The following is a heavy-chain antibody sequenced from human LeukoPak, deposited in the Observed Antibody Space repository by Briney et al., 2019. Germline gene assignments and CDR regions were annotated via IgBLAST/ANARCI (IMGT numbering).Heavy chain of an antibody. CDR1: GGSISSSSYY. Sequence: PSETLSLTCTVSGGSISSSSYYWGRIRQPPGKGLEWIESIYYSGSTYYNPSLKSRVTISVDTSKNQFSLKLSSVTAADTAVYYCARHGYSGYDPIKEVFDYWGQGTLVTVSS. J-gene: IGHJ4*02. V-gene: IGHV4-39*01. CDR2: IYYSGST. D-gene: IGHD5-12*01. CDR3: ARHGYSGYDPIKEVFDY.